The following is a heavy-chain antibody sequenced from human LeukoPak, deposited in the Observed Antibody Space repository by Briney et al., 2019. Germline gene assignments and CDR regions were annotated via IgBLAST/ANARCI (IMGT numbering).Heavy chain of an antibody. V-gene: IGHV4-39*01. D-gene: IGHD6-13*01. CDR2: IYYSGST. J-gene: IGHJ6*03. CDR1: GGSISSSSYY. Sequence: SETLSLTCTVSGGSISSSSYYWGWIRQPPGKGLEWIGSIYYSGSTYYNPSLKSRVTISVDTSKNQFSLKLSSVTAADTAVYYCARGSWDYYYYYMDVWGKGTTVTVFS. CDR3: ARGSWDYYYYYMDV.